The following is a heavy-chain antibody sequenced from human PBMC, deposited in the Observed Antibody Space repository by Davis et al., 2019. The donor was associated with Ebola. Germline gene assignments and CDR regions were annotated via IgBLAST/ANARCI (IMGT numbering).Heavy chain of an antibody. D-gene: IGHD5-18*01. CDR3: VKSAYSYGPFDY. J-gene: IGHJ4*02. V-gene: IGHV3-64D*06. CDR2: VSNYGGST. Sequence: PGGSLRLSCSASGFTFSSFAMYWVRQAPGKGLEYVSDVSNYGGSTDYAEPVRGRFTISRDNSKNTLYLQMNSLRAEDTAVYYCVKSAYSYGPFDYWGQGTLVTVSS. CDR1: GFTFSSFA.